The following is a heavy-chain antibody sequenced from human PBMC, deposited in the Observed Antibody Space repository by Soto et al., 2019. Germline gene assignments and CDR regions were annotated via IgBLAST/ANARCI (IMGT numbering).Heavy chain of an antibody. CDR2: ISGSGGST. Sequence: GGSLRLSCAASGFTFSSYAMSWVRQAPGKGLEWVSAISGSGGSTYYADSVKGRFTISRDNSKNTLYLQMNSLRAEDTAVYYCAKDNDDPYCGGDCYSAEYFQHWGQGTLVTVSS. J-gene: IGHJ1*01. CDR1: GFTFSSYA. D-gene: IGHD2-21*01. V-gene: IGHV3-23*01. CDR3: AKDNDDPYCGGDCYSAEYFQH.